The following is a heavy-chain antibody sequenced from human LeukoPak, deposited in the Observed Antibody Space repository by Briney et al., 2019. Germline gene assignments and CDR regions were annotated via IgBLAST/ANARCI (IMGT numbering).Heavy chain of an antibody. CDR1: GFTFSSYA. CDR3: ARRRYYYDSSGRTTYYYMDV. CDR2: ISGSGGST. J-gene: IGHJ6*03. D-gene: IGHD3-22*01. V-gene: IGHV3-23*01. Sequence: GGSLRLSCAASGFTFSSYAMSWVRQAPGKWLEWVSAISGSGGSTYYADSVKGRFTISRDNSKNTLYLQMNSLRAEDTAVYYCARRRYYYDSSGRTTYYYMDVWGKGTTVTVSS.